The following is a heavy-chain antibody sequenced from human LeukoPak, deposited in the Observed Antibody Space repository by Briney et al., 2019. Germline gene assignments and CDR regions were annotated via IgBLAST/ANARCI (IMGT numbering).Heavy chain of an antibody. CDR1: GFTFSSYA. CDR2: ISSSGGTT. J-gene: IGHJ4*02. CDR3: AKVTSSGWYARWDY. V-gene: IGHV3-23*01. Sequence: GGSLRLSCAASGFTFSSYAISWVRQAPGNGLEWVSAISSSGGTTYYTDSVKGRFTISRDNSKNTLYLQMNSLRAEDTALYYCAKVTSSGWYARWDYWGQGTLVTVSS. D-gene: IGHD6-13*01.